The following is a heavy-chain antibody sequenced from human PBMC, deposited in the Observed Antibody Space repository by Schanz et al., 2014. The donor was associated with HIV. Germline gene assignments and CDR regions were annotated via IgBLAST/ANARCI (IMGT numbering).Heavy chain of an antibody. V-gene: IGHV3-23*01. CDR2: ISSNSNNT. CDR3: AKVFKSPTGDGGYEGVYFDD. J-gene: IGHJ4*02. Sequence: EVQLLESGGGLGQPGGSLRLSCAASGFTFNSYAMTWVRQAPGKGLEWVSAISSNSNNTFYADSVKGRFTISRDNSKSTLYLQMNSLRAEDTAVYYCAKVFKSPTGDGGYEGVYFDDWGRGTLVAVSS. CDR1: GFTFNSYA. D-gene: IGHD5-12*01.